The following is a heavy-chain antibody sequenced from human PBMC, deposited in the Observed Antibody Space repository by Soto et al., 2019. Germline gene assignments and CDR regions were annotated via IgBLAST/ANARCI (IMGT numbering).Heavy chain of an antibody. CDR2: IYSTGGT. CDR1: GGYLRSNDYF. CDR3: AGFLVGATARNAFDS. V-gene: IGHV4-39*01. D-gene: IGHD2-8*02. J-gene: IGHJ4*02. Sequence: LQLQESGPGVVKPSETLSLAFSVSGGYLRSNDYFWGWVRQPPGKGLEWIASIYSTGGTYDSPSLKSRATVSIDTSKNQFFLTVRSVTSADTAVYYCAGFLVGATARNAFDSWGQGTLVTISS.